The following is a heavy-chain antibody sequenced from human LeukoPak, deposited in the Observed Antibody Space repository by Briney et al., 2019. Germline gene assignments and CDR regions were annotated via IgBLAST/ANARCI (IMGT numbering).Heavy chain of an antibody. CDR3: ARGAYYYED. CDR1: GFTFSSHS. J-gene: IGHJ4*02. D-gene: IGHD3-22*01. V-gene: IGHV3-48*01. CDR2: ISSSSSTM. Sequence: GGSLRLSCAASGFTFSSHSMNWVRQAPGKGLEWVSYISSSSSTMYYADSVKGRFTISRDNAKNSLYLQMNSLRAEDTAVYYCARGAYYYEDWGQGTLVTVSS.